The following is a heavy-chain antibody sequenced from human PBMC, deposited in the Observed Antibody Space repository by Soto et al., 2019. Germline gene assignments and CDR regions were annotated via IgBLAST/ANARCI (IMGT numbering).Heavy chain of an antibody. J-gene: IGHJ3*02. CDR1: GYTFTSYA. D-gene: IGHD5-12*01. CDR2: INAGNGNT. V-gene: IGHV1-3*01. Sequence: ASVKVPCKASGYTFTSYAMHWVRQAPGQRLEWMGWINAGNGNTKYSQKFQGRVTITRDTSASTAYMELSSLRSEDTAVYYCARGPFATLLRVYAFDIWGQGTMVTVSS. CDR3: ARGPFATLLRVYAFDI.